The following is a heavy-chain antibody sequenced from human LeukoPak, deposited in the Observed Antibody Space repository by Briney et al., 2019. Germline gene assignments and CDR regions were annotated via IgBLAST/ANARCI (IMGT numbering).Heavy chain of an antibody. V-gene: IGHV3-23*01. Sequence: GRSLRLSCAASGFTFSSYAMSWVRQAPGKGLEWVSAISGSGGSTYYADSVKGRFTISRDNSKNTLYLQMNSLRAEDTAVYYCAKDVSGSYSGDAFDIWGQGTMVTVSS. J-gene: IGHJ3*02. D-gene: IGHD1-26*01. CDR3: AKDVSGSYSGDAFDI. CDR1: GFTFSSYA. CDR2: ISGSGGST.